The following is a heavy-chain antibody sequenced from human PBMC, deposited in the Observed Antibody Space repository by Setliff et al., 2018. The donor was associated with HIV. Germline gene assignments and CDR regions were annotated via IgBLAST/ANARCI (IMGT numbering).Heavy chain of an antibody. D-gene: IGHD4-17*01. V-gene: IGHV3-11*04. CDR2: ISTSGSTI. Sequence: LRLSCAASGFIFSDYYMSWIRQAPGKGLEWISYISTSGSTIHYADSVKGRFTISRDNAKNSLYLHMNSLRAEDTAVYYCARDRGDYGGYYYYGMDVWGQGTPVTVSS. CDR3: ARDRGDYGGYYYYGMDV. CDR1: GFIFSDYY. J-gene: IGHJ6*02.